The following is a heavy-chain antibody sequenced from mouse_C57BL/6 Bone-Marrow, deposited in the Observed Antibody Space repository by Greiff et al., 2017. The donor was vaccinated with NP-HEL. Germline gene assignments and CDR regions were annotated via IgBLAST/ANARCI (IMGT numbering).Heavy chain of an antibody. J-gene: IGHJ2*01. V-gene: IGHV2-9-2*01. CDR1: GFSLTSYD. CDR3: VRDYGYDDYFDY. CDR2: IWTGGGT. D-gene: IGHD2-2*01. Sequence: QVQLQQSGPGLVAPSQSLSITCTVSGFSLTSYDISWIRQPPGKGLEWLGVIWTGGGTNYNSAFMSRLSISKDNSKSQVFLKMNSLQTDDTAIYYCVRDYGYDDYFDYWGQGTTLTVSS.